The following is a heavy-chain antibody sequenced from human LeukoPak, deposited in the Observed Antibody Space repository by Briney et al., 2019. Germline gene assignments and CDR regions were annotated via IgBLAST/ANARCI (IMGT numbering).Heavy chain of an antibody. CDR3: AREYSSSSGRRAFDI. CDR1: GGSISGYY. J-gene: IGHJ3*02. CDR2: IYYSGST. D-gene: IGHD6-6*01. Sequence: MASETLSLTCTVSGGSISGYYWSWIRQPPGKGLEWIGYIYYSGSTNYNPSLKSRLTISIDTSENQFSLKLSSVTAADTAVYYCAREYSSSSGRRAFDIWGQGTMVTVSS. V-gene: IGHV4-59*08.